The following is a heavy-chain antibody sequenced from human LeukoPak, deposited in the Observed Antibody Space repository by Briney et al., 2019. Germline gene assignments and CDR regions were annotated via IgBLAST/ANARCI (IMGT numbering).Heavy chain of an antibody. Sequence: ASVKVSCKASGYTFTSYAMNWVRQAPGQGLEWMGWINTNTGNPTYAQGFTGRFVFSLDTSVSTAYLQISSLKAEDTAVYYCARSPKLYYDFWSGNAGTLHYWGQGTLVTVSS. J-gene: IGHJ4*02. D-gene: IGHD3-3*01. CDR2: INTNTGNP. CDR1: GYTFTSYA. V-gene: IGHV7-4-1*02. CDR3: ARSPKLYYDFWSGNAGTLHY.